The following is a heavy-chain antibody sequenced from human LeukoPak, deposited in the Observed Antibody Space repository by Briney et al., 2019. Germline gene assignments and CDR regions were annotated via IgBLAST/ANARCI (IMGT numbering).Heavy chain of an antibody. CDR2: ISSSSSTI. J-gene: IGHJ4*02. CDR1: GFTFYDYY. Sequence: PGGSLRLSCAASGFTFYDYYMNWIRQAPGKGLEWVSYISSSSSTIYYADSVKGRFTISRDNAKNSLYLQMNSLRAEDTAVYYCAREGALRVAAAGGFDYWGQGTLVTVSS. V-gene: IGHV3-11*04. CDR3: AREGALRVAAAGGFDY. D-gene: IGHD6-13*01.